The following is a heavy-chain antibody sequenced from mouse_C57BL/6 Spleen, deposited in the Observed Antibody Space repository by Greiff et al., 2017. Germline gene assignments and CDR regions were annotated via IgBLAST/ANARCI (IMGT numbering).Heavy chain of an antibody. CDR2: IDPSDSYT. V-gene: IGHV1-69*01. CDR3: ARSGSSYFDY. J-gene: IGHJ2*01. Sequence: QVQLQQPGAELVLPGASVKLSCKASGYTFTSYWMHWVKQRPGQGLDWIGDIDPSDSYTNYNQKFKGKSTLTVDKSSSTAYMQLSSLTSEDSAVYYCARSGSSYFDYWGKGTTLTVSA. CDR1: GYTFTSYW. D-gene: IGHD1-1*01.